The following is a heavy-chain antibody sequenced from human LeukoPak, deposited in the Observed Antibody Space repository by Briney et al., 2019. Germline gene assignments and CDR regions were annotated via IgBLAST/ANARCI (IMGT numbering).Heavy chain of an antibody. D-gene: IGHD3-22*01. CDR1: GYTFTSYD. CDR2: MNPNSGNT. V-gene: IGHV1-8*01. Sequence: ASVKVSCKASGYTFTSYDINWVRQATGQGLEWMGWMNPNSGNTGYAQKFQGRVTMTRNTSISTAHMELSSLRSEDTAVYYCARGGDYYDSSGFPTDYYYGMDVWGQGTTVTVSS. CDR3: ARGGDYYDSSGFPTDYYYGMDV. J-gene: IGHJ6*02.